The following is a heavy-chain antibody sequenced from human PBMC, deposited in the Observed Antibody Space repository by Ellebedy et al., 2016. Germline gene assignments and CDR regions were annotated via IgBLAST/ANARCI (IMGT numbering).Heavy chain of an antibody. CDR2: IKDDGSVK. CDR3: ATHYRDY. Sequence: GESLKISCAASGFTFSDFWMTWVRQAPGKGLEWVASIKDDGSVKYFLDSVKGRFTISRDNAKTSLSLQMNSLRADDTAVYYCATHYRDYWGQGTLVTVSS. D-gene: IGHD3-16*02. CDR1: GFTFSDFW. V-gene: IGHV3-7*01. J-gene: IGHJ4*02.